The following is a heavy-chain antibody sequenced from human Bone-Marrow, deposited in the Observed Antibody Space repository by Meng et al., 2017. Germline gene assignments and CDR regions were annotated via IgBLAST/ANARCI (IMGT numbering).Heavy chain of an antibody. CDR1: GFIFSSYA. CDR2: ISYDGSNK. Sequence: LIRAASGFIFSSYAMHWVRQAPGKGLEWVAVISYDGSNKYYADSVKGRFTISRDNSKNTLYLQMNSLRAEDTAVYYCAKVNYDILTGYYNPGPWGYGMDVWGQGTTVTVSS. J-gene: IGHJ6*02. V-gene: IGHV3-30*01. CDR3: AKVNYDILTGYYNPGPWGYGMDV. D-gene: IGHD3-9*01.